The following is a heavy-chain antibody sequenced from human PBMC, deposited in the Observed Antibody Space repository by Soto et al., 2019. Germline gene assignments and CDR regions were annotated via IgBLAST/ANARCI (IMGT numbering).Heavy chain of an antibody. J-gene: IGHJ6*02. CDR1: GDSVSSYSAA. Sequence: SQTLSLTCAISGDSVSSYSAAWNWIRQSPSGGLEWLGRTYYRSRFFSDYAESVKSRIIINPDTSKNQFSLQLNSVTPEDTAVYYCARDCTNGVCYPSYHYGMDVWGQGTTVTVSS. CDR2: TYYRSRFFS. CDR3: ARDCTNGVCYPSYHYGMDV. V-gene: IGHV6-1*01. D-gene: IGHD2-8*01.